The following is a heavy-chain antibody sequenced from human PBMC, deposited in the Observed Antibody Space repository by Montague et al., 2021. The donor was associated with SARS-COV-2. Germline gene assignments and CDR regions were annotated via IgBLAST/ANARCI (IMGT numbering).Heavy chain of an antibody. D-gene: IGHD6-25*01. J-gene: IGHJ6*02. CDR2: IYYSGST. Sequence: SETLSLTCTVSGGSISSYYWSWIRQSPGKGLEWIGYIYYSGSTNYNPSLKRRVTISVDTSKNQFSLKLSSVTAADTAVYYCAGGIAANGFYYYGMDVWGQGTTVTVSS. V-gene: IGHV4-59*01. CDR3: AGGIAANGFYYYGMDV. CDR1: GGSISSYY.